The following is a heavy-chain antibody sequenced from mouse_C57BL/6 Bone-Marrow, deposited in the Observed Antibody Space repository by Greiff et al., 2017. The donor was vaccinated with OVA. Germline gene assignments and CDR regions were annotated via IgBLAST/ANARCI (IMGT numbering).Heavy chain of an antibody. V-gene: IGHV1-69*01. CDR1: GSTFTSYW. D-gene: IGHD1-1*01. J-gene: IGHJ2*01. Sequence: QVQLKQPGAALVMPGASVKLSCKASGSTFTSYWMHWVKQRPGQGLECIGEIDPSDSYTNYNHTFKGKSTLPVDQSSSTAYMQLSSLTSEDSAVYYCARSYYYGRSYDYWGQGTTLTVSS. CDR2: IDPSDSYT. CDR3: ARSYYYGRSYDY.